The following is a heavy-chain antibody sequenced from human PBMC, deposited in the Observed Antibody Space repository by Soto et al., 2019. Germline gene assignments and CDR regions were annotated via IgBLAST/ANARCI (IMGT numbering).Heavy chain of an antibody. J-gene: IGHJ6*02. V-gene: IGHV4-34*02. D-gene: IGHD3-16*01. Sequence: QVQLQQWGAGLLKPSETLSLTCAVNGGSFNDYYWAWIRQPPGKGLEWIGEIYHSGNTYYNPSLESRVIMSVDTSKKQSSLRLNSVTAADTAMYYCARVRRGFNRESWSYWYNGMDVWGQGTTVTVS. CDR2: IYHSGNT. CDR3: ARVRRGFNRESWSYWYNGMDV. CDR1: GGSFNDYY.